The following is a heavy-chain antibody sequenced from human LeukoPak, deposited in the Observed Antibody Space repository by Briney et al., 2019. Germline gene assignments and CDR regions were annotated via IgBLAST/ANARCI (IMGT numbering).Heavy chain of an antibody. D-gene: IGHD6-13*01. J-gene: IGHJ4*02. V-gene: IGHV3-23*01. CDR2: ISGSGGST. CDR3: AKGGRAAAGTGDYFDY. Sequence: GGSLRLSCAASGFTFSSYAMSWVRQAPGKGLEWVSAISGSGGSTYYADSVKGRFTISRDNSKNKLYLQMNNLRAEDTAVYYCAKGGRAAAGTGDYFDYWGQGTLVTVSS. CDR1: GFTFSSYA.